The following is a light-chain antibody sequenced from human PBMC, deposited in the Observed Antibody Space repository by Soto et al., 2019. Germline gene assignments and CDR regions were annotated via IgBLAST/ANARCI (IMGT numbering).Light chain of an antibody. J-gene: IGLJ2*01. CDR2: GNS. Sequence: QSVLTQPPSXXXXXXXXXXXXCTGSSSNIGAGYDVHWYQQLPGTAPKLLIYGNSNRPSGVPDRFSGSKSGTSVSLAITGLQAEYEADYYCQSYDSSLSGSIFGGGTKLTVL. CDR3: QSYDSSLSGSI. CDR1: SSNIGAGYD. V-gene: IGLV1-40*01.